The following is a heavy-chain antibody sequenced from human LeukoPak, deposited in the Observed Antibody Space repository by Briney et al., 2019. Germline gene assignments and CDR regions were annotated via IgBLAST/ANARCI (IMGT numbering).Heavy chain of an antibody. V-gene: IGHV3-23*01. Sequence: GGSLRLSCAASGFSFSSYAMSWVRQAPGKGLEWVSAISGSGGSTYYADSVKGRFTISRDNSKNTLYLQMNSLRAEDTAVYYCAKDWEELGTFDYWGQGTLVTVSS. CDR2: ISGSGGST. CDR3: AKDWEELGTFDY. D-gene: IGHD7-27*01. J-gene: IGHJ4*02. CDR1: GFSFSSYA.